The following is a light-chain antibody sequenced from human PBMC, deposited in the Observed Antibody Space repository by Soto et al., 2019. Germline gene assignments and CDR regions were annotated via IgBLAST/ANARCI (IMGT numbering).Light chain of an antibody. CDR3: QQCYSYPWT. V-gene: IGKV1-5*03. CDR2: KAS. CDR1: QSVGTY. Sequence: DIQMTQSPSTLSASVGDRVTITCRASQSVGTYLAWFQQRPGKAPKGLISKASTLESGAPSRFTGSGSGTEFSLTSTSLQPEDFATYYCQQCYSYPWTFGQGTKV. J-gene: IGKJ1*01.